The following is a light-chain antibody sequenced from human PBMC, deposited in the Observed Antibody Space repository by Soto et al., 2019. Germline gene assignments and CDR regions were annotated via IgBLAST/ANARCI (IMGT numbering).Light chain of an antibody. J-gene: IGKJ1*01. V-gene: IGKV3-15*01. Sequence: EVVLTQSPGTLSLSPRERATLSCRASQSVSNNYLAWYQHKPGQAPRLLIYGASTRATGIPARFSGSGSGTEFTLTISSLQSEDFAVYYCQQYNNWWTFGQGTKVEIK. CDR3: QQYNNWWT. CDR1: QSVSNN. CDR2: GAS.